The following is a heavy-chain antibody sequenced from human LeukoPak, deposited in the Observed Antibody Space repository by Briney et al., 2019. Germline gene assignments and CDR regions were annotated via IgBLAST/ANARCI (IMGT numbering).Heavy chain of an antibody. Sequence: GGSLRLSCAASVLVFSTYTMSWVRQAPGKGLEWVSSTTPSTDSTNYADSVQGRFTISRDNAKNSLYLQMNSLRADDTAVYYCARDIVHGDYVSAYWGQGTLVTVSS. CDR1: VLVFSTYT. D-gene: IGHD4-17*01. V-gene: IGHV3-21*01. CDR3: ARDIVHGDYVSAY. J-gene: IGHJ4*02. CDR2: TTPSTDST.